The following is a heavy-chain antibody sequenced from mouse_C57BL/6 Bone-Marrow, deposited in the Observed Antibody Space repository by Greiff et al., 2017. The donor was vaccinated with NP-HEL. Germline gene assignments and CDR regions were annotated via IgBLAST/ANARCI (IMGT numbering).Heavy chain of an antibody. Sequence: LEESGPELVKPGASVKLSCKASGYTFTSYDINWVKQRPGQGLEWIGWIYPRDGSTKYNEKFKGKATLTVDTSSSTAYMELHSLTSEDSAVYFCAREGSTMITTGSPGFAYWGQGTLVTVSA. CDR3: AREGSTMITTGSPGFAY. CDR1: GYTFTSYD. V-gene: IGHV1-85*01. J-gene: IGHJ3*01. CDR2: IYPRDGST. D-gene: IGHD2-4*01.